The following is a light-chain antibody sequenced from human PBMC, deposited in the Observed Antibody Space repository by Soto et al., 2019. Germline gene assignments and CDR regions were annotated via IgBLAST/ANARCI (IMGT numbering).Light chain of an antibody. Sequence: QSVLTQPRSVSGSPGQSVTISCTGTSSEVGGYNYVSWYQQHPGKAPKLMIYDVSKRPSGVPDRFSGSKSGNTASLTISGLQAEDEADYYCCSYAGSYTFSYVFGTGTKVTVL. CDR1: SSEVGGYNY. J-gene: IGLJ1*01. CDR3: CSYAGSYTFSYV. CDR2: DVS. V-gene: IGLV2-11*01.